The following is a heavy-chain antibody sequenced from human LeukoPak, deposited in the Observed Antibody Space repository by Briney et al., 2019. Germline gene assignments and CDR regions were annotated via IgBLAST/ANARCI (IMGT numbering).Heavy chain of an antibody. CDR2: INSDGSTT. V-gene: IGHV3-74*01. CDR3: AGPVSTSSSTVDY. D-gene: IGHD6-6*01. Sequence: GGSLRLSCAASGFTLSSHWMHWVRQAPGKGLVWVSRINSDGSTTNYADSVKGRFTISRDNAKNTLYLQMNSLRDEDTAVYHCAGPVSTSSSTVDYWGQGTLVIVSS. J-gene: IGHJ4*02. CDR1: GFTLSSHW.